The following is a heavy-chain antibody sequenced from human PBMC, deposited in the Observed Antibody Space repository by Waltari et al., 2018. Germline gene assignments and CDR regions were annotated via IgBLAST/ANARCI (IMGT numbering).Heavy chain of an antibody. CDR3: ARGLREYYYGMDV. Sequence: EVQLLESGGGLVQPGGSLRLSCSGSGFMFSYSAMFWVRQAPGKGRECVSVIYAGGGTFYADSVRGRFAISRDNSKNTLYLQMNSLRAEDTAVYYCARGLREYYYGMDVWGQGTTVTVSS. V-gene: IGHV3-23*03. CDR1: GFMFSYSA. D-gene: IGHD2-21*01. CDR2: IYAGGGT. J-gene: IGHJ6*02.